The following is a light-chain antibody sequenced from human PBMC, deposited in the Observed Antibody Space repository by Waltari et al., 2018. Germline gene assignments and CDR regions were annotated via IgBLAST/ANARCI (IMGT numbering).Light chain of an antibody. V-gene: IGLV3-27*01. J-gene: IGLJ3*02. Sequence: SSELTQPSSVSVSPGPTARITCSGDVLTKNYVRWFQQKTGQAPLLVIYRDIQRPSGIPERFSGSTSGTTVTLTISGAQIEDEADYYCFSAADNNLWVFGGGTKLTVL. CDR3: FSAADNNLWV. CDR1: VLTKNY. CDR2: RDI.